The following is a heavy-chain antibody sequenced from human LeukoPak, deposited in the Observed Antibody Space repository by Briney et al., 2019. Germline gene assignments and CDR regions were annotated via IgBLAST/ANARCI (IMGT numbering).Heavy chain of an antibody. Sequence: GGSLRLSCAVSGLSISDFHLSMSWVRQAPGKGLEWVSVIFNGNQIYYADSAKGRFTISRDNYKNILYLQLNSLRAEDTAVYYCSARQPLYGMHFWGQGTTVTVSS. CDR3: SARQPLYGMHF. V-gene: IGHV3-53*01. CDR1: GLSISDFH. CDR2: IFNGNQI. J-gene: IGHJ6*02. D-gene: IGHD6-13*01.